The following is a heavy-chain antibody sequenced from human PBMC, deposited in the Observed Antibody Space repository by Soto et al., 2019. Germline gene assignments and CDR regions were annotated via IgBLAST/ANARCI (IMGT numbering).Heavy chain of an antibody. V-gene: IGHV3-21*04. CDR2: ISSSSSYI. Sequence: GGSLRLSCAASGFTFSSYSMNWVRQPPGQGLEWVSSISSSSSYIYYADSVKGRFTTSRDNAENSLFLQMDILRAEDTAVYFCAKTHRATTVVTRYWYFDLWGRGTLVTVSS. CDR1: GFTFSSYS. CDR3: AKTHRATTVVTRYWYFDL. D-gene: IGHD4-17*01. J-gene: IGHJ2*01.